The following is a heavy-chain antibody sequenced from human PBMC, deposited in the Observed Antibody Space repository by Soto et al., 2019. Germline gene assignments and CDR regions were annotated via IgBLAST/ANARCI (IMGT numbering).Heavy chain of an antibody. J-gene: IGHJ6*02. Sequence: QVQLVQSGAEVKKPGSSVKVSCKASGGTFSSYAISWVRQAPGQGLEWMGGIIPIFGTANYAQKFQGRVTITADXXTXTXXMELSSLRSEDTAVYYCARVSGGAPAYYYYYGMDVWGQGTTVTVSS. CDR1: GGTFSSYA. D-gene: IGHD2-8*02. CDR3: ARVSGGAPAYYYYYGMDV. CDR2: IIPIFGTA. V-gene: IGHV1-69*12.